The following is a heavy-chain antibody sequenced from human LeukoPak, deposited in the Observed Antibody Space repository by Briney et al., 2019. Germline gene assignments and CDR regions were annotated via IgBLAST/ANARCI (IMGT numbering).Heavy chain of an antibody. Sequence: GGSLRLSCAASGFTFSSYSMNWVRQAPGKGLEWVSSISSSSSYIYYADSVKGRFTISRDNAKNSLYLQMNSLRAEDTAVYYCARDLCGELSSFDYWGQGTLVTVSS. D-gene: IGHD3-10*01. CDR3: ARDLCGELSSFDY. V-gene: IGHV3-21*01. CDR1: GFTFSSYS. CDR2: ISSSSSYI. J-gene: IGHJ4*02.